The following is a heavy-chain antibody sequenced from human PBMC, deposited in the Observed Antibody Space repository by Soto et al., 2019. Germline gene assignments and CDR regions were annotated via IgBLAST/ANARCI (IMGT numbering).Heavy chain of an antibody. J-gene: IGHJ4*02. V-gene: IGHV1-46*01. CDR1: RYTFTSYH. D-gene: IGHD6-19*01. CDR2: INPSGGST. Sequence: ASAKVSCKSSRYTFTSYHIHCVRQAPGQGLEWMGIINPSGGSTSYAQKFQGRVTMTRDTSKNTLYLQMNSLRAEDTAVSYCAKDRPTSAVAGPAFDYWGQGTLVTVSS. CDR3: AKDRPTSAVAGPAFDY.